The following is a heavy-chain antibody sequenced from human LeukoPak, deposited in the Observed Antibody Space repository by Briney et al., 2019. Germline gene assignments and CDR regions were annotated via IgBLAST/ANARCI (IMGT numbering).Heavy chain of an antibody. J-gene: IGHJ6*02. V-gene: IGHV1-8*01. CDR3: ARVDSTALPYYYYGMDA. Sequence: ASVKVSCKASGYTFTSYDINWVRQATGQGLEWMGWMNPNSGNTGYAQKFQGRVTMTRNTSISTAYMELSSLRSEDTAVYYCARVDSTALPYYYYGMDAWGQGTTVTVSS. D-gene: IGHD3/OR15-3a*01. CDR1: GYTFTSYD. CDR2: MNPNSGNT.